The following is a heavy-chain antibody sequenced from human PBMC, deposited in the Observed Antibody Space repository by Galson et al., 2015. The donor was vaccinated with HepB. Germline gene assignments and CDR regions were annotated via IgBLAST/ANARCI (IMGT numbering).Heavy chain of an antibody. CDR2: ISYDGSNK. V-gene: IGHV3-30*09. D-gene: IGHD3-22*01. Sequence: SLRLSCAASRFTFSSYAMHWVRQAPGKGLEWVAVISYDGSNKYYADSVKGRFAISRDNSKNTLYLQMNSLKAEDTAVYYCARGGPYYYDSSANDAFGIWGQGTMVTVSS. J-gene: IGHJ3*02. CDR1: RFTFSSYA. CDR3: ARGGPYYYDSSANDAFGI.